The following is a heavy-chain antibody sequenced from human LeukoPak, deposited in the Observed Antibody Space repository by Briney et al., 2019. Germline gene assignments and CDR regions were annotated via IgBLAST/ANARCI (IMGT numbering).Heavy chain of an antibody. CDR3: ARDSTCDFWCGCYYFDY. V-gene: IGHV3-48*03. CDR2: ISSSGTTI. D-gene: IGHD3-3*01. CDR1: GFTFSTYE. Sequence: GGSLRLSCVVSGFTFSTYEINWVRQAPGKGLEWVSYISSSGTTIYYADSVKGRFTISRDNAKNSLYLQMNSLRAEDTAIYYYARDSTCDFWCGCYYFDYCGPGALVTVSS. J-gene: IGHJ4*02.